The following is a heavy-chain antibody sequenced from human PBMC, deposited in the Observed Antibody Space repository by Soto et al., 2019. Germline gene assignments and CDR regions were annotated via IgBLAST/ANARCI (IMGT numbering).Heavy chain of an antibody. CDR1: GFTFSSYA. V-gene: IGHV3-30-3*01. CDR3: ASAPSGWSAFDY. J-gene: IGHJ4*02. CDR2: ISYDGSNK. Sequence: QVQLVESGGGVVQPGRSLRLSCAASGFTFSSYAMHWVRQAPGKGLEWVAVISYDGSNKYYADSVKGRFTISRDNSKNTLYLQMNSLRAEDTAVYYCASAPSGWSAFDYWGQGTLVTVSS. D-gene: IGHD6-19*01.